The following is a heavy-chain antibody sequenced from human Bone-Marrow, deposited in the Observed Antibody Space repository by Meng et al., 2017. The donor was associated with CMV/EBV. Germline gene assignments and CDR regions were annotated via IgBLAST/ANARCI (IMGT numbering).Heavy chain of an antibody. CDR1: GAISSSSW. Sequence: GAISSSSWWSWVRQPPGKGREWIGEIYHSGSTNYNPSLKSRVTISVDKYKNQFSLKLSSVTAADTAVYYCARDLPSGSHPGGYFQHWGQGTLVTVSS. CDR2: IYHSGST. V-gene: IGHV4-4*02. J-gene: IGHJ1*01. D-gene: IGHD1-26*01. CDR3: ARDLPSGSHPGGYFQH.